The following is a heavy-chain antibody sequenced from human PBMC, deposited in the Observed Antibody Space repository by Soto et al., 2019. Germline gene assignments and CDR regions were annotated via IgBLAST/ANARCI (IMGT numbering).Heavy chain of an antibody. V-gene: IGHV3-7*04. CDR2: IDGEGGEK. D-gene: IGHD3-22*01. J-gene: IGHJ1*01. Sequence: PGGSLRLSCETSEFTFSSYWMTWVRRTPGKGLEWVANIDGEGGEKNYADSVKGRFTISRDNAKKSLYLQMSSLRSEDTAVYYCARVPLYDSSGYDKPMGYFQHWGQGTLVTVSS. CDR1: EFTFSSYW. CDR3: ARVPLYDSSGYDKPMGYFQH.